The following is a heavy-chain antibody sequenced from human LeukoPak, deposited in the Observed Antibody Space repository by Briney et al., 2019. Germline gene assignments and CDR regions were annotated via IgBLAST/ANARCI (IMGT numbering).Heavy chain of an antibody. CDR1: GFTVTSNY. J-gene: IGHJ4*02. V-gene: IGHV3-53*01. Sequence: HPGGSLRLSCAASGFTVTSNYMHWVRQAPGKGLEWVSVIYSTASTYYADSVKGRFTISRDNSKNTLYLQMNSLRAEDTAVYYCANDGFDYYDSSGYSYFHYWGQGTLVTVSS. CDR2: IYSTAST. D-gene: IGHD3-22*01. CDR3: ANDGFDYYDSSGYSYFHY.